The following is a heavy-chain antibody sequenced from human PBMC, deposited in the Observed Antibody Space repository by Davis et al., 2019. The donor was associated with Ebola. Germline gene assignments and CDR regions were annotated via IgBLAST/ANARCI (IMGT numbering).Heavy chain of an antibody. CDR1: GGSISSYY. CDR3: ARVRPTYYYGMDV. V-gene: IGHV4-59*01. CDR2: IYYSGST. Sequence: PSETLSLTCTVSGGSISSYYWSWIRQPPGKGLEWIGYIYYSGSTNYNPSLKSRVTISVDTSKNQFSLKLSSVTAADTAVYYCARVRPTYYYGMDVWGQGTTVTVSS. J-gene: IGHJ6*02. D-gene: IGHD1-1*01.